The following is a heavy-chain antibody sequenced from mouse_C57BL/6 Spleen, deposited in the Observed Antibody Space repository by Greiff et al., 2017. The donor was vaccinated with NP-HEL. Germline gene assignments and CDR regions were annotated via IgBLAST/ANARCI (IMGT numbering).Heavy chain of an antibody. V-gene: IGHV1-26*01. J-gene: IGHJ2*01. D-gene: IGHD2-5*01. CDR3: AIYSNYWYYFDY. CDR2: INPNNGGT. CDR1: GYTFTDYY. Sequence: EVQLQQSGPELVKPGASVKISCKASGYTFTDYYMNWVKQSHGKSLEWIGDINPNNGGTSYNQKFKGKATLTVDKSSSTAYMELRSLTSDDSAVYYCAIYSNYWYYFDYWGQGTTLTVSS.